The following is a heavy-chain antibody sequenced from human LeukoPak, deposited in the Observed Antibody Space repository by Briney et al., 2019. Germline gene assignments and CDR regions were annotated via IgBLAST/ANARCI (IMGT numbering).Heavy chain of an antibody. CDR3: AGDVGVTRFDP. J-gene: IGHJ5*02. Sequence: ASVKVSCKASGNTFSNYGFSWVRQAPGQGLEWMGWINANSGNTDYAQNFQGRVTLTTDTSTNVAYMELRSLTSDDTAVYYCAGDVGVTRFDPWGQGTLVTASS. D-gene: IGHD3-22*01. CDR1: GNTFSNYG. CDR2: INANSGNT. V-gene: IGHV1-18*01.